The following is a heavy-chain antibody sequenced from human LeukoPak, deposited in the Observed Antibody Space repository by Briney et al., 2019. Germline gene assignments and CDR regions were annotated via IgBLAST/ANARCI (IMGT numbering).Heavy chain of an antibody. CDR3: ARIYSSSSGYFDY. Sequence: GGSLRLSCAASGFTFSSYWMSWVRQAPGKGLEWVANIKKDGSEKYYVDSVKGRFTISRDNAKNSLYLQMNSLRAEDTAVYYCARIYSSSSGYFDYWGQGTLVTVSS. V-gene: IGHV3-7*01. D-gene: IGHD6-6*01. CDR1: GFTFSSYW. J-gene: IGHJ4*02. CDR2: IKKDGSEK.